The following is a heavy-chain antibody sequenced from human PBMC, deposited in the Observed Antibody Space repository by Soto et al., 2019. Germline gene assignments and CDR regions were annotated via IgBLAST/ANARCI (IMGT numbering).Heavy chain of an antibody. V-gene: IGHV3-49*03. Sequence: PGGSLRLSCTTSGFTFSDYAICWFRQAPGKGLEWVGVIRSKAYGVTTDYAASVKGRFAISRDDFKSTAYLQMNSVTTEDTAVYYCARYTYTSRYSFFGMDVWGHGTTVTVS. CDR1: GFTFSDYA. CDR3: ARYTYTSRYSFFGMDV. J-gene: IGHJ6*02. CDR2: IRSKAYGVTT. D-gene: IGHD2-2*02.